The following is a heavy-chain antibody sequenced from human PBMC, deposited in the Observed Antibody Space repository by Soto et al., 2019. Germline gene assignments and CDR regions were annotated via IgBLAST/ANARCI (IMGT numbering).Heavy chain of an antibody. CDR1: GFTFRGYG. CDR2: ISYDGSIK. D-gene: IGHD5-18*01. J-gene: IGHJ6*02. CDR3: ANSEYSRYKNIDV. Sequence: AGGSLRLSCAASGFTFRGYGMHWVRQAPGRGLEWVALISYDGSIKYYADSVRGRFTISRDNSKNTLYLQMNSLRAEDTAVYYCANSEYSRYKNIDVWGQGTTVTV. V-gene: IGHV3-30*18.